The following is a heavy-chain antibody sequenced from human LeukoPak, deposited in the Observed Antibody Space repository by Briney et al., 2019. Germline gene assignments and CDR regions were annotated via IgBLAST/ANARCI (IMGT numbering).Heavy chain of an antibody. V-gene: IGHV3-30-3*01. D-gene: IGHD6-19*01. CDR3: ARGDKAVAFDWFDP. CDR2: ISYDGSTQ. CDR1: GFTFSSYA. J-gene: IGHJ5*02. Sequence: PGRSLRLSCTASGFTFSSYAMHRVRQAPVKGLEWVAVISYDGSTQFYADSVKGRFTISRDNSKNTLDLQMNSLRTDDTAVYFCARGDKAVAFDWFDPWGQGTLVSVSS.